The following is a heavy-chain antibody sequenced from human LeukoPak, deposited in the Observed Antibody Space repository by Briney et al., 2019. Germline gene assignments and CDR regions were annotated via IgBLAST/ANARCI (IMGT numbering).Heavy chain of an antibody. Sequence: GGSLSLSCAASGFTFSSYSINWLRQAPGKGLEWVSYISSSSTISYADSVKGRFTISRDNANNSLYLQMNSLRDEDTAVYYCARGGTSSSLAYWGQGTLVTVSS. CDR3: ARGGTSSSLAY. CDR1: GFTFSSYS. V-gene: IGHV3-48*02. J-gene: IGHJ4*02. CDR2: ISSSSTI. D-gene: IGHD4-23*01.